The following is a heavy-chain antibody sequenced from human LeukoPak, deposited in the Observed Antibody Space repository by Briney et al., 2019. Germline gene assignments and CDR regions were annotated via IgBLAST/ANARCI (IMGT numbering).Heavy chain of an antibody. CDR1: GGSFSAYY. CDR3: ARGHNCSSTSCYSHYYYMDV. J-gene: IGHJ6*03. V-gene: IGHV4-34*01. D-gene: IGHD2-2*01. CDR2: INHSGST. Sequence: PSETLSLTCAVYGGSFSAYYWSWIRQSPGKGLEWIGEINHSGSTNYNPSLKSRVTISVDTSKNQFSLRLSSVTAADTAVYYCARGHNCSSTSCYSHYYYMDVWGKGTTVTVSS.